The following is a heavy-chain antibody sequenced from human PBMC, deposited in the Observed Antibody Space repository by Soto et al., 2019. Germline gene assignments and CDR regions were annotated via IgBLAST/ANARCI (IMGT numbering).Heavy chain of an antibody. CDR1: GYTFTSYG. CDR2: ISAYNGNT. V-gene: IGHV1-18*01. J-gene: IGHJ4*02. Sequence: GASVKVSCKASGYTFTSYGISWVRQAPGQGLEWMGWISAYNGNTNYAQKLQGRVTMTTDTSTSTAYMELRSLRSDDTALYYCARGRGYSSSSKPFDYWGQGTLVTVSS. D-gene: IGHD6-6*01. CDR3: ARGRGYSSSSKPFDY.